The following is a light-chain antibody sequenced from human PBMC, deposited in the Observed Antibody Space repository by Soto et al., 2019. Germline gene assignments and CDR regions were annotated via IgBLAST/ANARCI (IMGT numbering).Light chain of an antibody. CDR3: SSYAGTNNYV. CDR2: EVT. Sequence: QSALTQPPSASGSPGQSLTISCTGTSSDVGGYNYVSWYQQHPGKAPKLMIYEVTKRPLDIPDRFSGSKSGNTASLTVSGLQAEDEADYYCSSYAGTNNYVFGTGTKVTVL. V-gene: IGLV2-8*01. CDR1: SSDVGGYNY. J-gene: IGLJ1*01.